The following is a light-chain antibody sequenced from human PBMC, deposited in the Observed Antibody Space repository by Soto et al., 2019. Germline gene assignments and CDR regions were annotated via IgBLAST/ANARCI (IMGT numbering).Light chain of an antibody. V-gene: IGKV1-5*01. J-gene: IGKJ1*01. Sequence: QSPSTLSASVGDRVTITCRASQNIRKWLAWYQQKPGRAPKLLIYEASNLEGGVPFRFSGSGSGTEFTLTISSLQPDDLATYFCQSYHSHLSTFFQGT. CDR1: QNIRKW. CDR2: EAS. CDR3: QSYHSHLST.